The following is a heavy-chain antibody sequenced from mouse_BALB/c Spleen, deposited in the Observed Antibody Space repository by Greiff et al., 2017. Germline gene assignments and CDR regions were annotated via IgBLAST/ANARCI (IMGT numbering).Heavy chain of an antibody. J-gene: IGHJ3*01. CDR3: ARGRGYYGPLAY. CDR1: GFTFSSYA. D-gene: IGHD2-1*01. V-gene: IGHV5-6-5*01. CDR2: ISSGGST. Sequence: EVKLMESGGGLVKPGGSLKLSCAASGFTFSSYAMSWVRQTPEKRLEWVASISSGGSTYYPDSVKGRFTISRDNARNILYLQMSSLRSEDTAMYYCARGRGYYGPLAYWGQGTLVTVSA.